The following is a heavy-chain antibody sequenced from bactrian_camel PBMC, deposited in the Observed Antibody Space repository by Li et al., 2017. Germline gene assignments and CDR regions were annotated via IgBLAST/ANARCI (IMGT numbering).Heavy chain of an antibody. CDR2: IDDPANAQYTVGNDGLST. CDR1: SYVYNSWC. V-gene: IGHV3S26*01. D-gene: IGHD3*01. Sequence: QVQLVESGGDSVQAGGSLRLSCAVSSYVYNSWCMGWFRRAPGKEREGVAAIDDPANAQYTVGNDGLSTRYAESVKGRFSISRYDGKNTVYLEMVSLKPEDSVMYYCAVKKVGVCAIWSTYDVLGQGTQVTVS. J-gene: IGHJ4*01.